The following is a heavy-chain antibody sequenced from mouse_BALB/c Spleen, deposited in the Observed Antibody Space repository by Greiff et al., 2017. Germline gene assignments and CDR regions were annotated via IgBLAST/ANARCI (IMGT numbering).Heavy chain of an antibody. CDR3: TRDGNYEKVYFDY. CDR1: GFTFSSYT. D-gene: IGHD2-1*01. J-gene: IGHJ2*01. V-gene: IGHV5-6-4*01. Sequence: EVQGVESGGGLVKPGGSLKLSCAASGFTFSSYTMSWVRQTPEKRLEWVATISSGGSYTYYPDSVKGRFTISRDNAKNTLYLQMSSLKSEDTAMYYCTRDGNYEKVYFDYWGQGTTLTVSS. CDR2: ISSGGSYT.